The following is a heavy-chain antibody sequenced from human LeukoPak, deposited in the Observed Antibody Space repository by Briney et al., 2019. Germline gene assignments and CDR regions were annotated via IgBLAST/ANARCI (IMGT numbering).Heavy chain of an antibody. J-gene: IGHJ4*02. CDR2: INSDGSST. V-gene: IGHV3-74*01. CDR1: GFTFSSYW. D-gene: IGHD2-15*01. CDR3: ARYCSGGSCYSEDFDY. Sequence: GGSLRLSCAASGFTFSSYWMHWVRQAPGKGLVWVSRINSDGSSTSYADSVKGRFTISRDNAKNTLYQQMNSLRAEDTAVYYCARYCSGGSCYSEDFDYWGQGILVTVSS.